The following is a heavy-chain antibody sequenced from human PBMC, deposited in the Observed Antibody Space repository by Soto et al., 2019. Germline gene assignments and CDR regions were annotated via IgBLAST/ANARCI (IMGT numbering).Heavy chain of an antibody. D-gene: IGHD3-22*01. V-gene: IGHV1-3*01. CDR1: GYTFTSYA. J-gene: IGHJ4*02. Sequence: ASVKVSCKASGYTFTSYAMHWVRQAPGQRLEWMGWINAGNGNTKYSQKFQGRVTITRDTSASTAYMELSSLRSEDTAVYYCARDPSYDSSGYFNAYWGQGTLVTVSS. CDR3: ARDPSYDSSGYFNAY. CDR2: INAGNGNT.